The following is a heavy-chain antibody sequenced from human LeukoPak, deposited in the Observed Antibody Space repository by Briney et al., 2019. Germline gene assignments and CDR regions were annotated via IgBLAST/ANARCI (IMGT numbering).Heavy chain of an antibody. CDR3: ARGPGGVFDY. Sequence: GGSLRLSCAASGFTFSSYAMSWVRQAPGKGLEWVSSISGNGGRTYYADSVKGRFTISRDNSKNMLYLQMNSLRAEDTAVYYCARGPGGVFDYWGQGTLVTVS. CDR2: ISGNGGRT. CDR1: GFTFSSYA. D-gene: IGHD3-16*01. J-gene: IGHJ4*02. V-gene: IGHV3-23*01.